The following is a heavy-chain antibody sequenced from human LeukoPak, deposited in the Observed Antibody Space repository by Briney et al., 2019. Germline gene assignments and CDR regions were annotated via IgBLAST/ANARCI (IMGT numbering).Heavy chain of an antibody. CDR1: GYTFTSCD. CDR2: MNPNSYNT. Sequence: ASVKLSCNASGYTFTSCDINWERDATGQGLEWMGWMNPNSYNTGYAQKFQGRVTITRNTSISTNYMELRSLRSGDTAVYYCARAVSVAASPLCFYGMDVWGQGTTVTVSS. V-gene: IGHV1-8*01. CDR3: ARAVSVAASPLCFYGMDV. D-gene: IGHD2-15*01. J-gene: IGHJ6*02.